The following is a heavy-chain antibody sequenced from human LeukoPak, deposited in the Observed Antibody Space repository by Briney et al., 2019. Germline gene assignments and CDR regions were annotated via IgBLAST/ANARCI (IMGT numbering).Heavy chain of an antibody. D-gene: IGHD3-3*01. J-gene: IGHJ4*02. Sequence: ASVKVSCKASGYTFTGYYMHWVRQAPGQGLEWMGWINPNSGGTNYAQKFQGRVTMTRDTSISTAYMELSRLRSDDTAVYYCARSKPDRFWSGYYIDYWGQGTLVTVSS. V-gene: IGHV1-2*02. CDR3: ARSKPDRFWSGYYIDY. CDR1: GYTFTGYY. CDR2: INPNSGGT.